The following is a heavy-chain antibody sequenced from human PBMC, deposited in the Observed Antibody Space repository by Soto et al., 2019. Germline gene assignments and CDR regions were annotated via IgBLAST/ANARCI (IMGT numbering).Heavy chain of an antibody. Sequence: LRLSCAASGFTVSSNYMSWVRQAPGKGLEWVSVIYRGGSTYYADSVKGRFTISRDNSKNMLYIQMNSLRAEDTAVYYCARSGYTSSWTGYYFDYWGQGTLVTVSS. CDR3: ARSGYTSSWTGYYFDY. J-gene: IGHJ4*02. V-gene: IGHV3-53*01. D-gene: IGHD6-13*01. CDR2: IYRGGST. CDR1: GFTVSSNY.